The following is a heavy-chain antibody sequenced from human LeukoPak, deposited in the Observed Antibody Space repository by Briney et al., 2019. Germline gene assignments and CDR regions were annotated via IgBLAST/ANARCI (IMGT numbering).Heavy chain of an antibody. Sequence: SETLSLTCAVYGGSISSYFWSWIRQPPGKGLEWIGSIYFSGGTYYNASLKSRVTISVGTSKNQFSLKLSSVTAADTAVYYCARQTGSGLFSLPGVQGTLVTVSS. CDR3: ARQTGSGLFSLP. J-gene: IGHJ4*02. V-gene: IGHV4-39*01. CDR1: GGSISSYF. CDR2: IYFSGGT. D-gene: IGHD3-10*01.